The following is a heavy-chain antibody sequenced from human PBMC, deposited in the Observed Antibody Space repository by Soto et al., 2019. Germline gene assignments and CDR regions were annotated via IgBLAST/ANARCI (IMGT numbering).Heavy chain of an antibody. CDR1: GYTFTSYY. D-gene: IGHD2-15*01. V-gene: IGHV1-2*02. Sequence: QVQLVQSGAEVKKPGASVKVSCKTSGYTFTSYYIHWIRQAPGQGFEWMGWISPHYGGTNFAENFQGRVTMTTDTSISTAFVELSSLTSDDTAVYFCVLGHRVMVGNNPVLDYWGQGTLVTVSS. J-gene: IGHJ4*02. CDR3: VLGHRVMVGNNPVLDY. CDR2: ISPHYGGT.